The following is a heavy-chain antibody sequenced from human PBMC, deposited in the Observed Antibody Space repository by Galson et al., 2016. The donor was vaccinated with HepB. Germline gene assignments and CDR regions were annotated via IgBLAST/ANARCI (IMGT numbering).Heavy chain of an antibody. CDR2: LYWDDDK. Sequence: PALVKPTQTLTLTCTFSGFSLSTAGVAVGWIRQPPGKALEWLALLYWDDDKRYSPSLQTRLTLAKDTSKNQVVLTMTNMDPVDTATYYCAHTTVTKGFDYWGQGTLVTASS. V-gene: IGHV2-5*02. D-gene: IGHD4-17*01. CDR3: AHTTVTKGFDY. J-gene: IGHJ4*02. CDR1: GFSLSTAGVA.